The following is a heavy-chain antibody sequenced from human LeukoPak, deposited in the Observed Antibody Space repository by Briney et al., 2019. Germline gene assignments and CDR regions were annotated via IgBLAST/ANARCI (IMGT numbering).Heavy chain of an antibody. V-gene: IGHV3-7*01. J-gene: IGHJ3*02. CDR1: GFTFNNCW. CDR3: ARDPYDRGGYCAFDI. CDR2: IKQDGSEK. D-gene: IGHD3-22*01. Sequence: GGSLRLSCAASGFTFNNCWMSWVRQAPGKGLEWVANIKQDGSEKVYVDSVKGRFTISRDNAKNSVYLQMNSLRAEDTAVYYCARDPYDRGGYCAFDIWGRGTMVTVSS.